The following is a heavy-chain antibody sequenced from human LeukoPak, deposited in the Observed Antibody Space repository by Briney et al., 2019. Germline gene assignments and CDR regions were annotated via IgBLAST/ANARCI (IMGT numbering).Heavy chain of an antibody. J-gene: IGHJ6*03. D-gene: IGHD3-16*01. CDR3: ARGVGGLGNMDV. CDR1: GYTFTNYD. V-gene: IGHV1-8*01. Sequence: ASVKVSCKASGYTFTNYDINWVRQATGQGLEWMGWVNPDSGNTGYAQKFQGRVTMTRNTSINTAYLELSSLRSDDTAVYFCARGVGGLGNMDVWGEGTTVIVSS. CDR2: VNPDSGNT.